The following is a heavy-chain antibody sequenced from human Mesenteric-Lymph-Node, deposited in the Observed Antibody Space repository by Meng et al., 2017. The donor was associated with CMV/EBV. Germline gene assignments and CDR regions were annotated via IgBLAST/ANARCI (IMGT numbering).Heavy chain of an antibody. CDR2: ISAYNGNT. CDR1: GGTFSSYA. J-gene: IGHJ4*02. Sequence: ASVKVSCKASGGTFSSYAISWVRQAPGQGLEWMGWISAYNGNTNYAQNLQGRVTMATDTSTSTAYMEVRSLRSDDTAVYYCARTIRYYYGSSDYWGQGTLVTVSS. V-gene: IGHV1-18*01. CDR3: ARTIRYYYGSSDY. D-gene: IGHD3-10*01.